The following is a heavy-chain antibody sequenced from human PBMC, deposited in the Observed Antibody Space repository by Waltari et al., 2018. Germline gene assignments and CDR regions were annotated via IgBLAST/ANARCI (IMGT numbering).Heavy chain of an antibody. CDR3: ARLPHDSQPGP. J-gene: IGHJ5*02. CDR1: GFNFVNNG. Sequence: EVQLVESGGGVVQPGGSLRLSCAASGFNFVNNGLNWVRQAPGKGLEWVSFISGSGSAKNYADSVKGRFTISRDNARNSLFLQMDSLRAEDTAVYYCARLPHDSQPGPWGQGTLVTVSS. V-gene: IGHV3-48*03. D-gene: IGHD1-1*01. CDR2: ISGSGSAK.